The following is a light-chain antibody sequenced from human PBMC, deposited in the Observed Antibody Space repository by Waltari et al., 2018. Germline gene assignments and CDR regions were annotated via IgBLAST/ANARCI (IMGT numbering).Light chain of an antibody. CDR3: SSFAGSNTVK. CDR2: EVS. V-gene: IGLV2-8*01. J-gene: IGLJ2*01. Sequence: QSALTQPPSASGSPGQSVTISCTGTSSDVGGYNYVSWYQQYPGKAPKLIVYEVSKRPSGFPDRCSGSKSGNTASLTVSGLQAEDEADYYCSSFAGSNTVKFGGGTKLTVL. CDR1: SSDVGGYNY.